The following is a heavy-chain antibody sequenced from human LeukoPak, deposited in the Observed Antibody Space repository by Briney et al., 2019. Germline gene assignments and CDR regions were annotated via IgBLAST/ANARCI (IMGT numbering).Heavy chain of an antibody. J-gene: IGHJ4*02. Sequence: ASVKVSCKASGYTFTSYGISWVRQAPGQGLEWMGWISAYNGNTNYAQKLQGRVTMTTDTSTSTAYRELRSLRSDDTAVYYCARDQYYYGSGSLPDYWGQGTLVTVSS. CDR1: GYTFTSYG. CDR3: ARDQYYYGSGSLPDY. D-gene: IGHD3-10*01. V-gene: IGHV1-18*04. CDR2: ISAYNGNT.